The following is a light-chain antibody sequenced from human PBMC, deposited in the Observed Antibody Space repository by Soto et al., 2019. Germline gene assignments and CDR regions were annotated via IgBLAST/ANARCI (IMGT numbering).Light chain of an antibody. CDR1: QSVSRN. V-gene: IGKV3-15*01. CDR3: HQYNNWPPWT. Sequence: EIVMTQSPATLSVSPGERVTLSCRASQSVSRNLAWYQYIPGQAPRLLIYAASTRATGIPARLSGSGSGTEFTLSISSLQSEEYAVYYCHQYNNWPPWTFGQGTKVEIK. CDR2: AAS. J-gene: IGKJ1*01.